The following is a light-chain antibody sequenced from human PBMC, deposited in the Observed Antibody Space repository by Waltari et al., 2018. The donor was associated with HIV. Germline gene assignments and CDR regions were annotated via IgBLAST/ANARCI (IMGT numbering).Light chain of an antibody. CDR3: SSYTTSNTLTYV. V-gene: IGLV2-14*01. CDR2: EVR. CDR1: SSDIGGYNY. Sequence: QSALTQPASVSESPGQSITISCSGTSSDIGGYNYVPLYQQHPDKAPKLMIYEVRNRPSGVSNRFSGSKSGNTASLTISGLQAEDEADYYCSSYTTSNTLTYVFGTGTKVTVL. J-gene: IGLJ1*01.